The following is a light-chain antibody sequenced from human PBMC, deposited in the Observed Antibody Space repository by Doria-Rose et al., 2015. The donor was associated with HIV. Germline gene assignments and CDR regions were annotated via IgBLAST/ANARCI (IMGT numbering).Light chain of an antibody. V-gene: IGKV3-20*01. CDR2: DAS. CDR1: QRVQSSY. Sequence: TQSPGTLSLSPGERATLSCRASQRVQSSYLAWYQQKPGQAPRLLIYDASTMATGIPDRFSGSGSGTDFTLTISRLEPEDVAVYYCQQYGTSRGTFGQGTRLEIK. J-gene: IGKJ5*01. CDR3: QQYGTSRGT.